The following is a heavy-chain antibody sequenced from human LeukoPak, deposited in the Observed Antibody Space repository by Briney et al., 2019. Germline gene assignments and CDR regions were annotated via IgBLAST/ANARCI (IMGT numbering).Heavy chain of an antibody. J-gene: IGHJ4*02. V-gene: IGHV4-34*01. CDR3: ARTLAHGY. Sequence: SETLSLTCAVYGGSFSGYYWSWIRQPPGKGLEWIGEINHSGSTNYNPSLKSRVTISVDTSKNQFSLKLSSVTAADTAVYYCARTLAHGYWGQGTLVTVSS. CDR2: INHSGST. CDR1: GGSFSGYY.